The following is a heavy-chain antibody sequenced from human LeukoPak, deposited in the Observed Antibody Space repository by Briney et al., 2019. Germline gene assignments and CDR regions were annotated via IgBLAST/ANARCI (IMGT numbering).Heavy chain of an antibody. CDR2: INWNSDTK. D-gene: IGHD4-23*01. V-gene: IGHV3-9*01. CDR3: AKDTGGNGAYFYAMDV. CDR1: GFAFHNYA. J-gene: IGHJ6*02. Sequence: QTGGSLRLSCVGSGFAFHNYAMHWVRRPPGKGLGWVSAINWNSDTKAYADSVKGRFTISRDRARNSLYLQMDSLRPEDTALYYCAKDTGGNGAYFYAMDVWGQGTSVTVSS.